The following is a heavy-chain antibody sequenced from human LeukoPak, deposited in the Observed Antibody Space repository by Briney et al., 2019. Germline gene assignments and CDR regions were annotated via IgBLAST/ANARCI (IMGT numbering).Heavy chain of an antibody. D-gene: IGHD3-16*01. CDR2: IYHTRRD. V-gene: IGHV4-59*13. J-gene: IGHJ6*02. CDR3: ARFGVYYDMEV. Sequence: SETLSLTCTVCGGSISGYYWMGLRQPPGKGLEGIGQIYHTRRDDYTPYMKSRATLSLDKSKTQVSMKLTSLTGEDTVTYYCARFGVYYDMEVWGRGNTATVSS. CDR1: GGSISGYY.